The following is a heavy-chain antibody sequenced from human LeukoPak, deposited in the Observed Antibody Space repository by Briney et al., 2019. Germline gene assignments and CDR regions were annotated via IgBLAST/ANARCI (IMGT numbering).Heavy chain of an antibody. CDR2: IYYSGST. Sequence: PSETLSRTCSGSGVSISSLYWIWLRQPPGQGLAWFGYIYYSGSTNYNPSLKSRVTISVDTSKNQFSLKLSSVTAADTAVYYCARDRTDYDFWSGYSGNWFDPWGQGTLVTVSS. D-gene: IGHD3-3*01. CDR1: GVSISSLY. CDR3: ARDRTDYDFWSGYSGNWFDP. J-gene: IGHJ5*02. V-gene: IGHV4-59*01.